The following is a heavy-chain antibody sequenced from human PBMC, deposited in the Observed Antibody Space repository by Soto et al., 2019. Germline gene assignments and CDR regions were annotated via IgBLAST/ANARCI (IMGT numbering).Heavy chain of an antibody. CDR1: GGSISNHY. CDR2: IYTSGST. J-gene: IGHJ4*02. CDR3: AGGAAADYFDY. V-gene: IGHV4-4*07. Sequence: PSETLSLTCTVSGGSISNHYWTWIRQPPGKGLEWIGRIYTSGSTYYNPSLKSRVTMSLDTSKNHFSLKLSSVTAADTAVYYCAGGAAADYFDYWGQGTLVTVSS. D-gene: IGHD6-13*01.